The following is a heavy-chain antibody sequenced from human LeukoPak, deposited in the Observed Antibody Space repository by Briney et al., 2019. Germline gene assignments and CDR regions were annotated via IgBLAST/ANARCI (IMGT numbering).Heavy chain of an antibody. CDR1: GGSISSYY. CDR3: ARVRITMVRGRANWFDP. Sequence: SETLSLTWTVSGGSISSYYWSWIRQPPGKGLEWIGYIYYSGSTNYNPSLKSRVTISVDTSKNQFSLKLSSVTAADTAVYYCARVRITMVRGRANWFDPWGQGTLVTVSS. CDR2: IYYSGST. D-gene: IGHD3-10*01. J-gene: IGHJ5*02. V-gene: IGHV4-59*01.